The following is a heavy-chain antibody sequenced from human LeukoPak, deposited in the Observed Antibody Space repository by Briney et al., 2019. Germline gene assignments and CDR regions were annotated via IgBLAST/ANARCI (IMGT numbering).Heavy chain of an antibody. V-gene: IGHV3-30*02. CDR3: AKTIDYGDYEEGYFDY. CDR2: IRYDGSNK. Sequence: PGGSLRPSCAASGFTFSSYGMHWVRQAPGKGLEWVAFIRYDGSNKYYADSVKGRFTISRDNSKNTLYLQMNSLRAEDTAVYYCAKTIDYGDYEEGYFDYWGQGTLVTVSS. J-gene: IGHJ4*02. D-gene: IGHD4-17*01. CDR1: GFTFSSYG.